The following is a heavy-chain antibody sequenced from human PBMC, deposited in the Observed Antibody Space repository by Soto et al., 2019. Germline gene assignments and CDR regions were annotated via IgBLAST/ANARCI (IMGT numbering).Heavy chain of an antibody. V-gene: IGHV4-39*01. CDR2: IYYSGST. D-gene: IGHD6-19*01. Sequence: SETLSLTCTVSGGSISSSSYYWGWIRQPPGKRLEWIGSIYYSGSTYYNPSLKSRVTISVDTSKNQFSLKLSSVTAADTAVYYCARRFVAVAAFDYWGQGTLVTVSS. CDR1: GGSISSSSYY. CDR3: ARRFVAVAAFDY. J-gene: IGHJ4*02.